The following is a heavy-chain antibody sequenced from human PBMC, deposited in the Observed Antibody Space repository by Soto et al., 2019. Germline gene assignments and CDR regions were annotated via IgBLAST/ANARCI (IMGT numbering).Heavy chain of an antibody. CDR1: GGSISSGGYS. Sequence: QLQLQESGSGLVKPSQTLSLTCAVSGGSISSGGYSWSWIRQPPGKGLEWIGYIYHSGSTYYHPSLKSRVTISVDRSKNQFSLKLSSVTAADTAVYYCARGMWGAFDIWGQGTMVTVSS. D-gene: IGHD3-16*01. V-gene: IGHV4-30-2*01. CDR2: IYHSGST. J-gene: IGHJ3*02. CDR3: ARGMWGAFDI.